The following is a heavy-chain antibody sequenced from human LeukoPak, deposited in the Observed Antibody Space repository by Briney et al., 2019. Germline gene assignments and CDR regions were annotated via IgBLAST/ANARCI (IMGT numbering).Heavy chain of an antibody. CDR1: GFTFGDYA. CDR3: TRELYPLDLDY. V-gene: IGHV3-49*04. J-gene: IGHJ4*02. Sequence: GGSLRLSCTASGFTFGDYAMSWVRQAPGKGLEWVGFIRSKAYGGTTEYAASVKGRFTISRDDSKSIAYLQMNSLKTEDTAVYYCTRELYPLDLDYWGQGTLVNVSS. CDR2: IRSKAYGGTT. D-gene: IGHD3-16*02.